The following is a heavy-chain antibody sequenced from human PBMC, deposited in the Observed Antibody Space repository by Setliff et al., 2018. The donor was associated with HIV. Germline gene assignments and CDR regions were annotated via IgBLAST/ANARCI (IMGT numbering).Heavy chain of an antibody. CDR2: IRYDGTNE. Sequence: PGGSLRLSCRASGFTFSRYAMHWVRQAPGKGLQWVAFIRYDGTNEDYADSVKGRFTISRDNPKNSLYLQMNSLRVEDTAVYYCAQTSIVVAGNDYWGQGTLVTVSS. CDR1: GFTFSRYA. V-gene: IGHV3-30*02. J-gene: IGHJ4*02. D-gene: IGHD6-19*01. CDR3: AQTSIVVAGNDY.